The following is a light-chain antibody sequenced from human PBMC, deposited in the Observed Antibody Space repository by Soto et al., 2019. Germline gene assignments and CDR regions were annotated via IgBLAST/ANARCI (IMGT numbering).Light chain of an antibody. CDR3: QQYDDYPLT. CDR2: DAS. J-gene: IGKJ4*01. V-gene: IGKV1-5*01. CDR1: QSIRSW. Sequence: DIQMTQSPSTLSASVGDRVTITCRASQSIRSWLAWYQQKLGKAPKFLIYDASSLESGVPSRFSGSGSGTEFTLTISSLHPDDFATYYCQQYDDYPLTFGGGTKVDIK.